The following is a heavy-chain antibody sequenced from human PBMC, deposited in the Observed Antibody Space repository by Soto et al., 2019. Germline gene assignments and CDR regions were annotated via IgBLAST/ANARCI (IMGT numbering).Heavy chain of an antibody. Sequence: SVKVSCKASGGSFSSYAISWVRQAPGQGLQWMGGIIPISDTTNYAQKFQGRVPITADRSTTTAYMEVTSLRSEDTAVYYCAIGGGALDFWGPGTLVTVSS. CDR2: IIPISDTT. CDR3: AIGGGALDF. V-gene: IGHV1-69*06. J-gene: IGHJ4*02. CDR1: GGSFSSYA. D-gene: IGHD2-15*01.